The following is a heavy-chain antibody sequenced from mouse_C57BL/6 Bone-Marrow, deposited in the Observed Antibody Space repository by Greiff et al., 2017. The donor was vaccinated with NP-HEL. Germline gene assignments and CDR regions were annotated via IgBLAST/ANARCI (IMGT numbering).Heavy chain of an antibody. Sequence: EVKVVESGGGLVKPGGSLKLSCAASGFTFSSYAMSWVRQTPEKRLEWVATISDGGSYTYYPDNVKGRFTISRDNAKNNLYLQMSHLKSEDTAMYYCARDRRSTMITYFDYWGQGTTLTVSS. D-gene: IGHD2-4*01. J-gene: IGHJ2*01. CDR2: ISDGGSYT. V-gene: IGHV5-4*01. CDR1: GFTFSSYA. CDR3: ARDRRSTMITYFDY.